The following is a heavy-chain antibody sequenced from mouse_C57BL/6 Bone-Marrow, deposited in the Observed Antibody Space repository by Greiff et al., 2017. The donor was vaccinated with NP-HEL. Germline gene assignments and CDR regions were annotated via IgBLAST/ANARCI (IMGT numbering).Heavy chain of an antibody. CDR3: LLRYYFDY. Sequence: QVQLKQSGAELAKPGASVKLSCKASGYTFTSYWMHWVKQRPGQGLEWIGYINPSSGYTKYNQKFKDKATLTADKSSSTAYMQLSSLTYEDSAVYYCLLRYYFDYWGQGTTLTVSS. CDR2: INPSSGYT. D-gene: IGHD1-1*01. J-gene: IGHJ2*01. V-gene: IGHV1-7*01. CDR1: GYTFTSYW.